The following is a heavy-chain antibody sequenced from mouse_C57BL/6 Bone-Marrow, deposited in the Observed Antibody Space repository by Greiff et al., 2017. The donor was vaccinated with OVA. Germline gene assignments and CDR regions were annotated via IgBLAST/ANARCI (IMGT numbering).Heavy chain of an antibody. D-gene: IGHD4-1*01. CDR1: GFTFSSYA. V-gene: IGHV5-4*01. Sequence: EVHLVESGGGLVKPGGSLKLSCAASGFTFSSYAMSWVRQTPEKRLEWVATISDGGSYTYYPDNVKGRFTISRDNAKNNLYLQMSKLKSEDTAVYYCAREGRTVTHQYYFEDWGQGTTLTVAS. CDR2: ISDGGSYT. CDR3: AREGRTVTHQYYFED. J-gene: IGHJ2*01.